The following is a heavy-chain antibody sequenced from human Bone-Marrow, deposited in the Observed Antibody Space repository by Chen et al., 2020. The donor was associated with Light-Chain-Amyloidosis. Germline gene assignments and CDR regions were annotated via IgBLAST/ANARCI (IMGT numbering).Heavy chain of an antibody. V-gene: IGHV4-34*01. CDR2: INHSGST. CDR3: ARDNTGYFDY. Sequence: QVQLQQWGAGLLKPSETLSLTCAVYGGSFNGYYWSWIRQPPGKGLEWIGEINHSGSTNYNPSLKSRVTISVDTSKNQFSLKLSSVTAADTAVYYCARDNTGYFDYWGQGTLVTVSS. D-gene: IGHD2-8*02. J-gene: IGHJ4*02. CDR1: GGSFNGYY.